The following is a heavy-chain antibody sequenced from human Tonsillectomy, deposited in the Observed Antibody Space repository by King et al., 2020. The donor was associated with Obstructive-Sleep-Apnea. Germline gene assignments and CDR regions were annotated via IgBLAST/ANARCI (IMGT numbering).Heavy chain of an antibody. Sequence: EVQLVESGGGLVQPGGSLRLSCAASGFTFSTYWMHWVRQVPGKGLVWVSHINGDGTRTSYADSVKGRFTISRDNGKHTLYLQMHSLRAEDTAVYYCARDLLPDIVVVPATKTYFYGMDVWGQGTTVTVSS. CDR2: INGDGTRT. CDR1: GFTFSTYW. CDR3: ARDLLPDIVVVPATKTYFYGMDV. J-gene: IGHJ6*02. D-gene: IGHD2-2*01. V-gene: IGHV3-74*01.